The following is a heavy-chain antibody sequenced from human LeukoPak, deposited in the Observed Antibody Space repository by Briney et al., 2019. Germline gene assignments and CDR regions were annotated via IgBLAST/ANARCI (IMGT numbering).Heavy chain of an antibody. D-gene: IGHD3-22*01. CDR2: INWNGGST. CDR3: ARGGYYDSSGYVGY. CDR1: GFIFEDYG. J-gene: IGHJ4*02. V-gene: IGHV3-20*04. Sequence: GGSLRLSCAPSGFIFEDYGMHWVRQAPGKGLEWVSGINWNGGSTGYADSVKGRFTISRDNAKNSLYLQMNSLRAEDTALYYCARGGYYDSSGYVGYWGQGTLVTVSS.